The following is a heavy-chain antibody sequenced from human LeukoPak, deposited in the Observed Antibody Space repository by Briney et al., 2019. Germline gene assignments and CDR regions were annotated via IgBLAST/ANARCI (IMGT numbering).Heavy chain of an antibody. CDR1: GGSFSGYY. V-gene: IGHV4-34*01. D-gene: IGHD4-17*01. J-gene: IGHJ4*02. Sequence: SETLSLTCAVYGGSFSGYYWSWIRQPPGKGLEWIGEINHSGSTNHNPSLKSRVTISVDTSKNQFSLKLSSVTAADTAVYYCASLPAVTTGADYWGQGTLVTVSS. CDR3: ASLPAVTTGADY. CDR2: INHSGST.